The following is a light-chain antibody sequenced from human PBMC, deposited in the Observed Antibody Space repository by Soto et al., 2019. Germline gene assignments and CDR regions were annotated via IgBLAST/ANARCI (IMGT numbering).Light chain of an antibody. J-gene: IGKJ1*01. Sequence: LGLTTSPGTLSLSPGERAPLSCRASQSVSNNYLAWYQQKPGQAPRLLIYGASNRATGIPDRFSASGSGTEFTPPISRLEPEFVAVYDCQQYGSSGTFGQGTKGDIK. CDR1: QSVSNNY. V-gene: IGKV3-20*01. CDR3: QQYGSSGT. CDR2: GAS.